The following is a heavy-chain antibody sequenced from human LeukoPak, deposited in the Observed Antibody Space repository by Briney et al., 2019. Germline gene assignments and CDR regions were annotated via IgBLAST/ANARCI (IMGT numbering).Heavy chain of an antibody. D-gene: IGHD2-2*01. CDR2: IRYDENDENNK. CDR1: GFIFSSYG. Sequence: GGSLRLSCAASGFIFSSYGMHWVRQAPGKGLEWVAFIRYDENDENNKYYADSVKGRFTISRDNSRNTLYLQMNSLRAEDTAVYYCAKELASDCSSTSCYVSGFDYWGQGTLVTVSS. CDR3: AKELASDCSSTSCYVSGFDY. J-gene: IGHJ4*02. V-gene: IGHV3-30*02.